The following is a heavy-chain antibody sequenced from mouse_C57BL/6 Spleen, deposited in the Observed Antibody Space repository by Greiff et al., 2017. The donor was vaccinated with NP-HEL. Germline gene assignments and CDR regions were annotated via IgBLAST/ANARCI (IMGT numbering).Heavy chain of an antibody. CDR1: GYTFTSYW. J-gene: IGHJ3*01. CDR2: IDPSDSYT. V-gene: IGHV1-50*01. D-gene: IGHD1-1*01. Sequence: QVQLQQPGAELVKPGASVKLSCKASGYTFTSYWMQWVKQRPGQGLEWIGEIDPSDSYTNYNQKFKGKATLTVDTSSSTAYMQLSSLTSGDSAVYYCARGNSCGYAYWGKGTLVTV. CDR3: ARGNSCGYAY.